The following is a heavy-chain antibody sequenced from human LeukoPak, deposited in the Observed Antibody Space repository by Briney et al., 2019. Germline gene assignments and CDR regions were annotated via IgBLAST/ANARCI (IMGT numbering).Heavy chain of an antibody. V-gene: IGHV4-34*01. D-gene: IGHD3-16*02. CDR2: INHSGST. J-gene: IGHJ5*02. Sequence: PSETLSLTCAVYGGAFSGYYWSWIRQPPGKGLEWIGEINHSGSTNYNPSLKSRVTISVDTSKNQFSLKLSSVTAADTAVYYCARHFRSHGVITNWFDPWGQGTLVTVSS. CDR1: GGAFSGYY. CDR3: ARHFRSHGVITNWFDP.